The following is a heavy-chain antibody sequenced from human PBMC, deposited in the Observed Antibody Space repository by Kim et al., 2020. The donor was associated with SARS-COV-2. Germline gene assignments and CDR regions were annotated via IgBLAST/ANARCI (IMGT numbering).Heavy chain of an antibody. J-gene: IGHJ5*02. D-gene: IGHD5-12*01. Sequence: GGSLRLSCAASGFTFSSYAMHWVRQAPGKGLEWVAVISYDGSNKYYADSVKGRFTISRDNSKNTLYLQMNSLRAEDTAVYYCASLDIVATEANNWFDPWGQGTLGAVSS. CDR1: GFTFSSYA. V-gene: IGHV3-30-3*01. CDR3: ASLDIVATEANNWFDP. CDR2: ISYDGSNK.